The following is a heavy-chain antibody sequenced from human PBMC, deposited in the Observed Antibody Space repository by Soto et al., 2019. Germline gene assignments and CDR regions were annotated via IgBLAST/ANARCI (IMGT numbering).Heavy chain of an antibody. CDR2: IYPGDSDT. J-gene: IGHJ4*02. D-gene: IGHD3-10*01. V-gene: IGHV5-51*01. Sequence: GESLKISCKGSGYSFTSYWIGWVRQMPGKGLEWMGIIYPGDSDTRYSPSFQGQVTISADKSISTAYLQWSSLKASDTAMYYCARLPFTFYGSGSYYNYFDYWGQGTLVTVSS. CDR3: ARLPFTFYGSGSYYNYFDY. CDR1: GYSFTSYW.